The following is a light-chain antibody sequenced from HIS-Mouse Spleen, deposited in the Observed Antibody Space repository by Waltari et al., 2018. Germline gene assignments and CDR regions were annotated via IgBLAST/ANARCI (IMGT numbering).Light chain of an antibody. Sequence: DIQMTQSPSTLSASVGDRVTITCRASQSISSWLAWYQQKPGKAPKLLIYKASSVESGVPSRCSGSGSGTEFTLTISSLQPDDFATYYCQQYNSYSRTFGQGTKVEIK. J-gene: IGKJ1*01. CDR3: QQYNSYSRT. V-gene: IGKV1-5*03. CDR1: QSISSW. CDR2: KAS.